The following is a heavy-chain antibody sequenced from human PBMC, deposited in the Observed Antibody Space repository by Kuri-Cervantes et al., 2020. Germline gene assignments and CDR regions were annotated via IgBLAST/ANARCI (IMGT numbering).Heavy chain of an antibody. CDR1: GFTFGDYA. V-gene: IGHV3-49*03. CDR2: IRSKAYGGTT. Sequence: GESLKISCTASGFTFGDYAMSWFRQAPGKGLEWVGFIRSKAYGGTTEYAASVEGRFTISRDDSKSIAYLQMNSLKTEDTAVYYCTRGRYSGYQIDYWGQGTLVTVSS. D-gene: IGHD5-12*01. CDR3: TRGRYSGYQIDY. J-gene: IGHJ4*02.